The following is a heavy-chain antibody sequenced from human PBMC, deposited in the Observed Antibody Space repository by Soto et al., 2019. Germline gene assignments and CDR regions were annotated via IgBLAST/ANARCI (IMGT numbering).Heavy chain of an antibody. CDR2: ISSSSSYI. V-gene: IGHV3-21*01. Sequence: EVQLVESGGGLVKPGGSLRLSCAASGFTFSSYSMNWVRQAPGKGLEWVSSISSSSSYIYYADSVKGRFTISRDNAKNSLYLQMNSLRAEDTAVYYCARGRDYGDTIFDYWGQGTLVTVSS. CDR3: ARGRDYGDTIFDY. D-gene: IGHD4-17*01. J-gene: IGHJ4*02. CDR1: GFTFSSYS.